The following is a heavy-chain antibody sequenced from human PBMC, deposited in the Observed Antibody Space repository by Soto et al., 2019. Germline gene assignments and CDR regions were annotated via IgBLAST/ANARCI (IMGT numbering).Heavy chain of an antibody. D-gene: IGHD1-26*01. V-gene: IGHV1-18*01. CDR3: ARDLVKHPPNWFDP. J-gene: IGHJ5*02. Sequence: ASVKVSCKASGYTFTSYGISWVRQAPGQGLEWMGWISAYNGNTNYAQKLQGRVTMTTDTSTSTAYMELRSLRSDDTAAYYCARDLVKHPPNWFDPWGQGTLVTVSS. CDR2: ISAYNGNT. CDR1: GYTFTSYG.